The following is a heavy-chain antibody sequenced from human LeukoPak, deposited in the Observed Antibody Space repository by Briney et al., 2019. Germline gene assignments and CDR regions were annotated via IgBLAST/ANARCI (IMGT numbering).Heavy chain of an antibody. V-gene: IGHV1-2*02. CDR1: GYTFTSYG. J-gene: IGHJ6*02. CDR3: ARETLYYYYYGMDV. Sequence: ASVKVSCKASGYTFTSYGISWVRQAPGQGLEWMGWINPNSGGTNYAQKFQGRVTMTRDTSISTAYMELSRLRSDDTAVYYCARETLYYYYYGMDVWGQGTTVTVSS. CDR2: INPNSGGT.